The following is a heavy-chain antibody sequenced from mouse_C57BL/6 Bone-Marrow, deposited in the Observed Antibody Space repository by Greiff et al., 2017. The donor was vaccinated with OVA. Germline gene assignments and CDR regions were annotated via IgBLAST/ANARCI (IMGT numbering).Heavy chain of an antibody. V-gene: IGHV14-2*01. J-gene: IGHJ3*01. CDR1: GFNIKDYY. CDR3: APTAQATAWFAY. Sequence: VQLQQSGAELVKPGASVKLSCTASGFNIKDYYMHWVKQRTEQGLEWIGRIDPEDGETKYALKFQGKATITADTSSNTAYLQLSSLTSEDTAVYYCAPTAQATAWFAYWGQGTLVTVSA. D-gene: IGHD3-2*02. CDR2: IDPEDGET.